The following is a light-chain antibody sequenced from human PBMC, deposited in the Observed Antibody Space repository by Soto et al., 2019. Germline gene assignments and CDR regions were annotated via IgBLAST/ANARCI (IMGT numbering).Light chain of an antibody. CDR3: HQRNK. V-gene: IGKV3-11*01. CDR1: QKISGY. CDR2: DAS. J-gene: IGKJ5*01. Sequence: DIVLTQSPATLSLSPGQRATLSCRASQKISGYLAWYQQKPGQAPRLLIYDASNRATGVPARFSGSRSGTDFTLTISSLEPEDFGVYFCHQRNKFGQGTRLEIK.